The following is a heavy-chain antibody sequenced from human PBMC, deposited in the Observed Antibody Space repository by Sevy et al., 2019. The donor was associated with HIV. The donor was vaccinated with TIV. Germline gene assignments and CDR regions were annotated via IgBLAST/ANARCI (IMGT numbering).Heavy chain of an antibody. J-gene: IGHJ4*02. CDR1: GFTFSSYA. D-gene: IGHD5-12*01. Sequence: GSLRLSCAASGFTFSSYAMHWVRQAPGKGLEWVAVISYDGSNKYYADSVKGRFTISRDNSKNTLYLQMNSLRAEDTAVYYCARGRWVEMATISLYFDYWGQGTLVTVSS. CDR3: ARGRWVEMATISLYFDY. CDR2: ISYDGSNK. V-gene: IGHV3-30-3*01.